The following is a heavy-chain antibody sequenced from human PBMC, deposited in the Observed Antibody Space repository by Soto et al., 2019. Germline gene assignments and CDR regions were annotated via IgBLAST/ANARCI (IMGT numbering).Heavy chain of an antibody. Sequence: QVQLQQWGAGLLKPSETLSLTCAVYGGSFSGYYWSWIRQPPGKGLEWIGEINHGGSTNDNPSLKSRVTISVDTSKNQVSLKLSSVPAADTAVYYCARVTGRYYYGMDVWGQGTTVTVSS. J-gene: IGHJ6*01. V-gene: IGHV4-34*01. CDR3: ARVTGRYYYGMDV. CDR1: GGSFSGYY. CDR2: INHGGST.